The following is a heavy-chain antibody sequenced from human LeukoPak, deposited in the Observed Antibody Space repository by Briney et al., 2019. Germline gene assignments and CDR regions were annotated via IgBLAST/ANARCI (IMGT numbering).Heavy chain of an antibody. CDR2: IIPIFGTA. D-gene: IGHD3-22*01. J-gene: IGHJ4*02. CDR3: ARSSRYYYDSSGYLPVYYFDY. CDR1: GGTFSSYA. Sequence: ASVKVSCKASGGTFSSYAISWVRQAPGQGLEWMGGIIPIFGTANYAQKFQGRVTITTDESTSTAYMELSSLRSEDTAVYYCARSSRYYYDSSGYLPVYYFDYWGRGTLVTVSS. V-gene: IGHV1-69*05.